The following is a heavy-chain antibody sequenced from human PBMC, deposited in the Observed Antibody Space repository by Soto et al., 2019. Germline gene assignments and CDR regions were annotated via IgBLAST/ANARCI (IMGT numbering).Heavy chain of an antibody. D-gene: IGHD6-13*01. CDR2: INPNSGGT. Sequence: ASVKVSCKASGYTFTGYYMHWVRQAPGQGLEWMGWINPNSGGTNYAQRFQGWVTMTRDTSISTAYMELSRLTSDGTAVYYCSRGRIAAAGTGTGWFDPWGQGTLVTVSS. J-gene: IGHJ5*02. CDR3: SRGRIAAAGTGTGWFDP. CDR1: GYTFTGYY. V-gene: IGHV1-2*04.